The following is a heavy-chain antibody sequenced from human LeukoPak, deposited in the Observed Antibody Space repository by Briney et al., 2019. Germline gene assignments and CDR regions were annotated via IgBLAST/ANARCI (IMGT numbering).Heavy chain of an antibody. J-gene: IGHJ4*02. V-gene: IGHV3-43*02. CDR1: GLNFDDSA. CDR3: AKESGKFDY. CDR2: ISADGGST. Sequence: GGSLRLSCVPSGLNFDDSAMHWVRQAPGKGLEGVSLISADGGSTFSATSVKGRFSISRDNSKNSLYLQMNSLRSEDTAMYYCAKESGKFDYWGQGTLVAVSS.